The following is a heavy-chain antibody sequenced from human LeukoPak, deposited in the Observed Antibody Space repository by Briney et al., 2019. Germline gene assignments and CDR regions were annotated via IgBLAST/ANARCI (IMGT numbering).Heavy chain of an antibody. J-gene: IGHJ3*02. CDR3: PRGPDFGEVSAFDI. V-gene: IGHV3-21*01. D-gene: IGHD3-16*01. CDR1: GFTFSSHA. CDR2: ISSSSSYI. Sequence: PGGSLRLSCAASGFTFSSHAMHWVRQAPGKGLEWVSSISSSSSYIYYADSVKGRFTISRDNSKNTVYLQMNSLRAEDTAVYYCPRGPDFGEVSAFDIWGRGTMVIVSS.